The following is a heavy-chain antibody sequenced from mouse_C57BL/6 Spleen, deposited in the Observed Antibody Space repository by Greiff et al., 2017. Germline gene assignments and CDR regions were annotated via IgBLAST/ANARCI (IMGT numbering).Heavy chain of an antibody. CDR3: ARNPGELDYFDY. J-gene: IGHJ2*01. V-gene: IGHV1-55*01. Sequence: QVQLQQPGAELVKPGASVKMSCKASGYTFTSSWITWVKQRPGQGLEWIGDIYPGSGSTNYNEKFKSKATLTVDTSSSTAYMQLSSLTSEDSAVYYCARNPGELDYFDYWGQGTTLTVSS. CDR1: GYTFTSSW. CDR2: IYPGSGST.